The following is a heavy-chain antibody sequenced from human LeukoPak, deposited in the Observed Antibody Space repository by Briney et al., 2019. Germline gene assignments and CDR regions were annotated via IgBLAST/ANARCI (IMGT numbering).Heavy chain of an antibody. V-gene: IGHV1-69*05. CDR2: IIPIFGTA. CDR1: GGTFSSYA. Sequence: SVKVFCKASGGTFSSYAISWVRQAPGQGLEWMGRIIPIFGTANYAQKFQGRVTITTDESTSTAYMELSSLRSEDTAVYYCARDSTYGLGSFDYWGQGTLVTVSS. D-gene: IGHD3-10*01. CDR3: ARDSTYGLGSFDY. J-gene: IGHJ4*02.